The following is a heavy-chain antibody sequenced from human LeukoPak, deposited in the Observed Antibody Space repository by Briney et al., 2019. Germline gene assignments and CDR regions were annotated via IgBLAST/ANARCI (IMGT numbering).Heavy chain of an antibody. CDR2: IIPIFGTA. J-gene: IGHJ3*02. CDR1: GGTFSSYA. Sequence: SVKVSCKASGGTFSSYAISWVRQAPGQGLEWMGRIIPIFGTANYAQKFQGRVTITTDESTSTAYMELGSLRSEDTAVYYCAGNYGDESRAFDIWGQGTMVTVSS. V-gene: IGHV1-69*05. CDR3: AGNYGDESRAFDI. D-gene: IGHD4-17*01.